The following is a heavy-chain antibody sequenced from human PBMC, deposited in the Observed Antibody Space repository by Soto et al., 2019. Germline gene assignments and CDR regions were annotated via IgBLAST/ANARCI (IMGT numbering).Heavy chain of an antibody. CDR3: SKDHLETTVTTPSY. J-gene: IGHJ4*02. V-gene: IGHV3-30*18. CDR1: GFTFSSYG. Sequence: QVQLVESGGGVVQPGRSLRHSCAASGFTFSSYGMHWVRQAPGKGLEWVAVISYDGNNKYYADSVKGRFTISRDNFKNTLYLQMDSLRAEDTAMYYCSKDHLETTVTTPSYWGQGTLVTVSS. CDR2: ISYDGNNK. D-gene: IGHD4-17*01.